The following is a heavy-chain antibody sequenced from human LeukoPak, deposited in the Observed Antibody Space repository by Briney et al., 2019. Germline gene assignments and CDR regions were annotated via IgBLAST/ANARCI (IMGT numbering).Heavy chain of an antibody. CDR2: INPNSGGT. Sequence: GASVKVSCKASGYTFTGYYMHWVRQAPGQGLECMGWINPNSGGTNYAQTFQGRVTMTRDTSISTAYMELSRLRSDDTAVYYCARFVSRGSYYDYWGQGTLVTVYS. CDR1: GYTFTGYY. D-gene: IGHD1-26*01. CDR3: ARFVSRGSYYDY. V-gene: IGHV1-2*02. J-gene: IGHJ4*02.